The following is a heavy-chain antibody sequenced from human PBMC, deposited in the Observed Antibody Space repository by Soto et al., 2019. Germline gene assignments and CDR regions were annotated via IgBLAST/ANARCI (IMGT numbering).Heavy chain of an antibody. CDR1: GFTFSSYS. Sequence: EVQLVESGGGLVKPGGSLRLSCAASGFTFSSYSMNWVRQAAGKGLEWVSSISSSSSYIYYADSVKGRFTISRDNAKNSLYLQMNSLRAEDTAVYYCARDRVWFGEISDVGRTDFDLWGRGTLVTVSS. V-gene: IGHV3-21*01. CDR3: ARDRVWFGEISDVGRTDFDL. J-gene: IGHJ2*01. D-gene: IGHD3-10*01. CDR2: ISSSSSYI.